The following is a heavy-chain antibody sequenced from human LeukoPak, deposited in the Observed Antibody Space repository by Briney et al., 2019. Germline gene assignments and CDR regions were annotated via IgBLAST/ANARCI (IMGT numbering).Heavy chain of an antibody. CDR3: ARDLEGIHDY. V-gene: IGHV4-59*11. J-gene: IGHJ4*02. CDR1: GGSISSHY. Sequence: PSETLSLTCTVSGGSISSHYWSWIRQPPGKGLEWIGYIYYSGSTNYNPSLKSRVTISVDTSKNQFSLKLSSVTAADTAVYYCARDLEGIHDYWGQGTLVTVSS. D-gene: IGHD5-18*01. CDR2: IYYSGST.